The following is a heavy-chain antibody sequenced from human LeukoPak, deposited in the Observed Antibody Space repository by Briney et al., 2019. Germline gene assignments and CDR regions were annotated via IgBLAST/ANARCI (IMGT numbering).Heavy chain of an antibody. Sequence: ASVKVSCKVSGYTLTELSMHWVRQAPGKGLEWMGGFDPEDGETIYAQKFQGRVTMTEDTSTDTAYMELSSLRSEDTAVYYCATGRYYYYDSSLNAFDIRGQGTMVTVSS. CDR1: GYTLTELS. CDR3: ATGRYYYYDSSLNAFDI. D-gene: IGHD3-22*01. CDR2: FDPEDGET. V-gene: IGHV1-24*01. J-gene: IGHJ3*02.